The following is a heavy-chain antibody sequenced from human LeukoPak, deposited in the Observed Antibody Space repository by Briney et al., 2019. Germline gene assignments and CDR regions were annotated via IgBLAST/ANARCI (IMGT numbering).Heavy chain of an antibody. CDR1: GYTFTVYY. V-gene: IGHV1-2*02. D-gene: IGHD6-13*01. J-gene: IGHJ6*03. CDR3: ARIAAAELGYYYMDV. CDR2: INPNSGGT. Sequence: GASLKVSCKTSGYTFTVYYMHWVRQAPGQGPEWMGWINPNSGGTNYAQKFQGRVTMTRDTSISTAYMELSRLRSDDTAVYYCARIAAAELGYYYMDVWGKGTTVTISS.